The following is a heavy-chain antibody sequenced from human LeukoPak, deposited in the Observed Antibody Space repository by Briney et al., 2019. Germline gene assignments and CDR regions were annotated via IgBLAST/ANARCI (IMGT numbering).Heavy chain of an antibody. CDR1: GFTFSSYG. CDR3: AKQARRYYYDSSGYYYFDY. J-gene: IGHJ4*02. D-gene: IGHD3-22*01. V-gene: IGHV3-33*06. CDR2: IWYDGSNK. Sequence: GRSLRLSCAASGFTFSSYGMHWVRQAPGKGLEWVAVIWYDGSNKYYADSVKGRFTISRDNSKNTLYLQMNSLRAEDTAVYYCAKQARRYYYDSSGYYYFDYWGQGTLVTVTS.